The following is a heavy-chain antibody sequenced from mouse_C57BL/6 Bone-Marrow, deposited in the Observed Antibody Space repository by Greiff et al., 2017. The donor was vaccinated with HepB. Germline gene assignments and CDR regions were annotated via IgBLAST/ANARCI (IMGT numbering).Heavy chain of an antibody. V-gene: IGHV1-26*01. D-gene: IGHD1-1*01. CDR2: INPNNGGT. J-gene: IGHJ2*01. CDR1: GYTFTDYY. CDR3: ALQLLPYYFDY. Sequence: EVQLQQSGPELVKPGASVKISCKASGYTFTDYYMNWVKQSHGKSLEWIGDINPNNGGTSYNQKFKGKATLTVDKSSSTAYMELRSLTSEDSAVYYCALQLLPYYFDYWGQGTTLTVSS.